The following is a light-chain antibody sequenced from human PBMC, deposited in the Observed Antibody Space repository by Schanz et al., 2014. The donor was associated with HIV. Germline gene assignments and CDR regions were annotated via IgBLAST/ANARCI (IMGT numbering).Light chain of an antibody. CDR2: DVS. Sequence: QSALTQPASLSGSPGQSITISCTGTSSDVGGYKFVSWYQQHPGKAPKLLLYDVSIRVRPSGVSNRFSGSKSGNTASLTISGLHTDDEADYYCSSYAGSSAVLFGGGTKLTVL. CDR3: SSYAGSSAVL. CDR1: SSDVGGYKF. V-gene: IGLV2-14*01. J-gene: IGLJ2*01.